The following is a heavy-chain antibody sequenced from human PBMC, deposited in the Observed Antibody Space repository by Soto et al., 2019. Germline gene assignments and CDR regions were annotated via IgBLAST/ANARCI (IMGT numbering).Heavy chain of an antibody. D-gene: IGHD6-6*01. Sequence: ASVKVSCKASGGTFSSYAISWVRQAPGQGLEWMGGIIPIFGTANYAQKFQGRVTITADESTSTAYMELSSLRSEDTAVYYCARGEGSNSSGPPEDVFDFWGQGTMDT. J-gene: IGHJ3*01. CDR3: ARGEGSNSSGPPEDVFDF. CDR1: GGTFSSYA. CDR2: IIPIFGTA. V-gene: IGHV1-69*13.